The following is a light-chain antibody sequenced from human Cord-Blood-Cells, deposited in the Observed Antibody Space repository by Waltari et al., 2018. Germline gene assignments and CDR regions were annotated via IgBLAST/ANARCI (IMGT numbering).Light chain of an antibody. Sequence: QSVLTQPPSVSEAPRQRVTISCSGSSSNIGNNAVNWYQQLPGKAPKLLIYYDDLRPSGVSDRCSGAKSGTSASLAISGLQSEDEADYYCAAWDDSLNGPVFGGGTKLTAL. CDR3: AAWDDSLNGPV. CDR1: SSNIGNNA. CDR2: YDD. J-gene: IGLJ3*02. V-gene: IGLV1-36*01.